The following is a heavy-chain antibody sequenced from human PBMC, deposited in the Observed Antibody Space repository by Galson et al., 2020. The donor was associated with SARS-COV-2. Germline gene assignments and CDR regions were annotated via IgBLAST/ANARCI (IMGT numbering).Heavy chain of an antibody. CDR2: IYYSGST. CDR1: GGSISSSSYY. V-gene: IGHV4-39*02. J-gene: IGHJ6*02. Sequence: SETLSLTCTVSGGSISSSSYYWGWIRQPPGKGLEWIGSIYYSGSTYYNPSLKSRVTISVDTSKNQFSLKLSSVTAADTAVYYCARERYEAVSDLGTYYYYYGRDVWGQGTTVTVSS. CDR3: ARERYEAVSDLGTYYYYYGRDV. D-gene: IGHD1-1*01.